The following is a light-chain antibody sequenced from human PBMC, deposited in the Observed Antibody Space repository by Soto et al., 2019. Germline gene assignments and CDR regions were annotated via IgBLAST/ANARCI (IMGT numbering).Light chain of an antibody. V-gene: IGKV1-39*01. CDR2: GAS. CDR3: QQSYTTPGT. J-gene: IGKJ1*01. CDR1: QAINKY. Sequence: DIQMTQSPSSLPASVGDSVTITCRASQAINKYLNWYQHKAGQAPKLLIYGASSLHKGVPANFRGSGARTFFTLTISSLQPEDFATYYCQQSYTTPGTFGRGTTVEIK.